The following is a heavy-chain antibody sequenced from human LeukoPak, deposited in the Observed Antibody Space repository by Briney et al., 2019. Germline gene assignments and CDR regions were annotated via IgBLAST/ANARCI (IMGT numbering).Heavy chain of an antibody. V-gene: IGHV3-43*01. J-gene: IGHJ4*02. CDR3: AKDPRGPYSSSQALVDYFDY. Sequence: GGSLRLSCAASGFSFRGYTMHWVRQAPGKGLEWVSLISWDGGSTYYADSVKGRFTISRDNSKNSLYLQMNSLRTEDTALYYCAKDPRGPYSSSQALVDYFDYWGQGTLVTVSS. CDR2: ISWDGGST. D-gene: IGHD6-13*01. CDR1: GFSFRGYT.